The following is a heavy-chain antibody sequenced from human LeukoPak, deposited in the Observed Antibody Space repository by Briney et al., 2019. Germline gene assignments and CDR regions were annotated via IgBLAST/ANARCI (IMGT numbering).Heavy chain of an antibody. CDR1: GYSFTSYW. CDR2: IYPGDSDT. J-gene: IGHJ6*02. V-gene: IGHV5-51*01. Sequence: GESLKISCKGSGYSFTSYWIGWVRQMPGKGLEWMGIIYPGDSDTRYSPSFQGQVTISADKSISTAYLQWSSLKASDTAMYYCARPGAALSTIFGVVITYGMDVWGQGTTVTVSS. CDR3: ARPGAALSTIFGVVITYGMDV. D-gene: IGHD3-3*01.